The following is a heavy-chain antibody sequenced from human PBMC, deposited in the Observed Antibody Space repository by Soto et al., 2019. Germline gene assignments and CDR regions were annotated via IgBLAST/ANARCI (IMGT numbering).Heavy chain of an antibody. Sequence: EMQLLESGGGLVQTGESLRLSCTASGFTFSNYAMSWVRQAPGKGPEWVSSIGGGGDTYYTDAVKGRFTVSRDDPKSTLDLQMNSLRAEDTARYYCARDAVPRNREWAWFDPWGQGTLVSVSS. CDR2: SIGGGGDT. D-gene: IGHD6-19*01. CDR1: GFTFSNYA. V-gene: IGHV3-23*01. CDR3: ARDAVPRNREWAWFDP. J-gene: IGHJ5*02.